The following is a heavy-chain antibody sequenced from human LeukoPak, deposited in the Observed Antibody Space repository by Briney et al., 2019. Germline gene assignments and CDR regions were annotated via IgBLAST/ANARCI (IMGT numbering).Heavy chain of an antibody. J-gene: IGHJ3*02. D-gene: IGHD1-26*01. CDR3: ARDWYSGSYHDAFDI. V-gene: IGHV3-11*01. Sequence: GGSLRLSCAASGFTFSDYYMSWIRQAPGKGLEWVSYISSSGSTIYYADSVKGRFTISRDNAKNSLYLQMNSLRAADTAVYYCARDWYSGSYHDAFDIWGQGTMVTVSS. CDR1: GFTFSDYY. CDR2: ISSSGSTI.